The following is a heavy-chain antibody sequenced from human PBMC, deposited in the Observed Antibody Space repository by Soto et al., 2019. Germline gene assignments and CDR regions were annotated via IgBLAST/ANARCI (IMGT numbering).Heavy chain of an antibody. CDR3: ALGSMAVVPEY. Sequence: QVQLQESGPGLVKPSETLSLTCAVSGDSISSYYCMWIRQPPGKGLESIGYLYYGRSANYNPSLKGGDTLSVDTSTNQCSLTLSSMTAADTAVYYCALGSMAVVPEYWGQGTLVTVSS. CDR2: LYYGRSA. CDR1: GDSISSYY. D-gene: IGHD2-15*01. J-gene: IGHJ4*02. V-gene: IGHV4-59*01.